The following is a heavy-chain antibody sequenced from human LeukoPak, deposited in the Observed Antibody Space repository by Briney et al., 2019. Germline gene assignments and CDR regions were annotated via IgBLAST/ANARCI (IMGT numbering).Heavy chain of an antibody. Sequence: SETLSLTCTVSGGSISSGGYYWSWIRQHPGKGLEWIGYIYYSGSTYYNPSLKSRVTISVDTSKNQFSLKLSSVTAADTAVYYCARSPLRFSGYDGAHYWGQGTLVTVSS. CDR2: IYYSGST. CDR1: GGSISSGGYY. J-gene: IGHJ4*02. D-gene: IGHD5-12*01. CDR3: ARSPLRFSGYDGAHY. V-gene: IGHV4-31*03.